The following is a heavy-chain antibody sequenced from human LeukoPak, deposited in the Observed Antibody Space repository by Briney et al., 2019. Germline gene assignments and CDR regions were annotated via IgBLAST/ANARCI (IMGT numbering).Heavy chain of an antibody. V-gene: IGHV3-30*18. CDR2: ISYDGSNK. Sequence: PGGSLRLSCAASGFTFSSYGMHWVRQAPGKGLEWVAVISYDGSNKYYADSVKGRFTISRDNSKNTLYLQMNSLRAEDTAVYYCAKLWFGGEEWELRADAFDIWGQGTMVTVSS. J-gene: IGHJ3*02. CDR3: AKLWFGGEEWELRADAFDI. CDR1: GFTFSSYG. D-gene: IGHD1-26*01.